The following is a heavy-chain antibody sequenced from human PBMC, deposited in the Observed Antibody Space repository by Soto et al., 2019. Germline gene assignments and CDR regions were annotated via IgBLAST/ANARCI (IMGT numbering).Heavy chain of an antibody. V-gene: IGHV3-48*03. CDR2: ISSVGSTT. Sequence: LSLSSAASGFTFINYEMNWVRQAPGRGLEWLSYISSVGSTTFYADSVKVRFTISRDNAKNVLYLQMNSPRGEDTAVYYCAKEATNINNFDYWGQGTLVTVSS. J-gene: IGHJ4*02. CDR3: AKEATNINNFDY. D-gene: IGHD1-26*01. CDR1: GFTFINYE.